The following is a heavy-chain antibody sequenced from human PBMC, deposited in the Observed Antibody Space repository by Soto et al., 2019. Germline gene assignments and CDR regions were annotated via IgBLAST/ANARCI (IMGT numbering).Heavy chain of an antibody. CDR1: GFTFSSYS. D-gene: IGHD2-2*01. V-gene: IGHV3-48*02. Sequence: GWSLRLSCAASGFTFSSYSMNWVRQAPGKGLEWVSYISSSSSTIYYADSVKGRFTISRDNAKNSLYLQMNSLRDEDTAVYYCARGGELGYCSSTSCLAFDIWGQGTMVTVSS. J-gene: IGHJ3*02. CDR3: ARGGELGYCSSTSCLAFDI. CDR2: ISSSSSTI.